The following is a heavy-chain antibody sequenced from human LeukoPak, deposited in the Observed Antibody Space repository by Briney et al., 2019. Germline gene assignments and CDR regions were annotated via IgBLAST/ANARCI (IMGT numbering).Heavy chain of an antibody. CDR3: ARSITMLVVAAGY. CDR1: GYTFTGYY. V-gene: IGHV1-2*02. CDR2: INPNSGGT. D-gene: IGHD3-22*01. Sequence: ASVKVSCKASGYTFTGYYMHWVRQAPGQGLEWMGWINPNSGGTNYAQKFQGRVTMTRDTSISTAYMELSRLRSDDTAVYYCARSITMLVVAAGYWGQGTLVTVSS. J-gene: IGHJ4*02.